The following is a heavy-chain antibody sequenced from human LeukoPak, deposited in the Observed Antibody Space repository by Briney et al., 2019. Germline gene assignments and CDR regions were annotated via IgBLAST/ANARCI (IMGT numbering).Heavy chain of an antibody. CDR2: ISSTSTYI. Sequence: GGSLRLSCAASEFTFSSYTMNWVRQAPGKGLEWVSSISSTSTYIYYADAVKGRFTISRDNAKNSLYLQMSRLRAEDTALYYCARSRYGGQGPYYSDHWGQGTLVTVSS. CDR1: EFTFSSYT. V-gene: IGHV3-21*01. D-gene: IGHD1-26*01. CDR3: ARSRYGGQGPYYSDH. J-gene: IGHJ4*02.